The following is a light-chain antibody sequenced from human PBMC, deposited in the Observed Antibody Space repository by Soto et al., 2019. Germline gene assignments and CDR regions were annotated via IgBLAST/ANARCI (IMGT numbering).Light chain of an antibody. V-gene: IGKV3-20*01. CDR2: GAS. J-gene: IGKJ1*01. Sequence: EIVLTQSPGTLSLSPGERATLSCRASQNVHGNYLAWLQHKPGQAPRLLIYGASSRATGIPDRFSGSGSGTDFTLTIARLEPEDFAVYYCHQYTSPPWTLGQGTKVETK. CDR3: HQYTSPPWT. CDR1: QNVHGNY.